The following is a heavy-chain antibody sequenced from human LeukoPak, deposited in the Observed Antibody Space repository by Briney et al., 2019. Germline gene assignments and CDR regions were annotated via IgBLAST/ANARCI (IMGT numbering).Heavy chain of an antibody. V-gene: IGHV1-8*01. CDR3: ARVAGNADY. J-gene: IGHJ4*02. CDR1: GYAFTSLD. Sequence: ASVKVSCKASGYAFTSLDINWVRQATGQGLEWMGWMNPNSGFTGSAQKFQGRLTMTRDTSISTAYMELTSLTSEDTAMYYCARVAGNADYWGQGTLVTVSS. CDR2: MNPNSGFT.